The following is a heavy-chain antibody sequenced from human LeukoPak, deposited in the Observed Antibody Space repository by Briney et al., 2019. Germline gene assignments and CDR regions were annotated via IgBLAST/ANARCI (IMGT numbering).Heavy chain of an antibody. CDR3: ARHQGWLQWEY. V-gene: IGHV4-4*07. Sequence: SETLSLTCNVSGASISDYYRSWIRQSAGKGLEWIGRIYAAETDFNPSLKSRLTMSIDTSKNQFSLKLRSVTAADTAVYYCARHQGWLQWEYWGQGTLVTVSS. D-gene: IGHD5-24*01. CDR2: IYAAET. J-gene: IGHJ4*02. CDR1: GASISDYY.